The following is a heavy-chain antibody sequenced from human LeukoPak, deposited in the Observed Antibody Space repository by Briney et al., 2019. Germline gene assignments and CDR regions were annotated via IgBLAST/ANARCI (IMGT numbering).Heavy chain of an antibody. Sequence: SVKVSCKASGGTFSSYAIGWVRQAPGRGLEWMGGIIPIFGTANYAQKFQGRVTITADESTSTAYMELSSLRSEDTAVYYCARDLDSYGYSGWFDPWGQGTLVTVSS. CDR2: IIPIFGTA. V-gene: IGHV1-69*13. CDR3: ARDLDSYGYSGWFDP. D-gene: IGHD5-18*01. J-gene: IGHJ5*02. CDR1: GGTFSSYA.